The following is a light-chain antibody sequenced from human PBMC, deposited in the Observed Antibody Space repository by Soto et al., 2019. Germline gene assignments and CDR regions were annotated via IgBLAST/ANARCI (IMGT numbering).Light chain of an antibody. J-gene: IGKJ3*01. CDR3: QHRGT. CDR2: WAS. V-gene: IGKV4-1*01. CDR1: QSVLYNSNNKNS. Sequence: DIVMTQSPDSLAVSLGERATINCKSSQSVLYNSNNKNSLAWYQQKPGQPPKLLIYWASTRESGVPDRFTGSGSGTDFTLTISSLQAEDVAVYYCQHRGTFCPGTKVNIK.